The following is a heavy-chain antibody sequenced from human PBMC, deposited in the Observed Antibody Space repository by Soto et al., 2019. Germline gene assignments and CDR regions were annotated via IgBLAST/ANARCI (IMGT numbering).Heavy chain of an antibody. D-gene: IGHD5-12*01. CDR2: IYYSGST. CDR1: GGSISSSDYY. CDR3: ARYEYSGLFDY. J-gene: IGHJ4*02. Sequence: SETLSLTCTVSGGSISSSDYYWGWIRQPPGKGLEWIGSIYYSGSTYYNPSLRSRVTISVDTSKNQFSLKLSSVTAADTAVYYCARYEYSGLFDYWGQGTLFTVSS. V-gene: IGHV4-39*01.